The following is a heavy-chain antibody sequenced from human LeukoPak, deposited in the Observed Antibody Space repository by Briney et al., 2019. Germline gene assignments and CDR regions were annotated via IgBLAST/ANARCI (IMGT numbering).Heavy chain of an antibody. CDR2: ISGSGGST. J-gene: IGHJ4*02. V-gene: IGHV3-23*01. CDR3: AKGLYSGSSDGFDS. Sequence: PGGSLRLSCAASGFTFRSYAMSWVRQAPGKWLEWVSVISGSGGSTYYADSVKGRFTISRDNSKNTLYLEMNSLLAEDTAVYYCAKGLYSGSSDGFDSWGQGALVTVSS. CDR1: GFTFRSYA. D-gene: IGHD1-26*01.